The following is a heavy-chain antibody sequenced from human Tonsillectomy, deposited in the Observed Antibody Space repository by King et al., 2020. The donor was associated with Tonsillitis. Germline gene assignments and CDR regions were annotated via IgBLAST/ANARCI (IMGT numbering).Heavy chain of an antibody. J-gene: IGHJ6*02. CDR3: ARELVWDSSGYFPYYYGMDV. CDR1: GGTFSSYA. V-gene: IGHV1-69*09. Sequence: QLVQSGAEVKKPGSSVKVSCKASGGTFSSYAISWVRQAPGQGLEWMGRIIPILGIANYAQKFQGRVTITADKSTTTAYMELSSLRSEDTAVYYCARELVWDSSGYFPYYYGMDVSGQGTTVTVSS. CDR2: IIPILGIA. D-gene: IGHD3-22*01.